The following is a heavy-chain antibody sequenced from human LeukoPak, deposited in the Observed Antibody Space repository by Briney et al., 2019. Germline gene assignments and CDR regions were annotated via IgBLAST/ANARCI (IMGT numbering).Heavy chain of an antibody. Sequence: ASVKVSCKASGYTFSSYDIHWVRQAPGQRLEWMGWINADNGDTKYSQKFQGKVTITRDTSASTDYMELSSLRSEDTAVYYCARAQLGSNRPGDYWGQGTLVTVSS. D-gene: IGHD6-13*01. J-gene: IGHJ4*02. CDR2: INADNGDT. CDR3: ARAQLGSNRPGDY. CDR1: GYTFSSYD. V-gene: IGHV1-3*01.